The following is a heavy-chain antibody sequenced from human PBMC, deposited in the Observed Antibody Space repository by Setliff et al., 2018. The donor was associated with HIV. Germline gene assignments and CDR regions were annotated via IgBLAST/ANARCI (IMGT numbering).Heavy chain of an antibody. D-gene: IGHD2-15*01. Sequence: GGSLRLSCAGSGFTFSSYAMHWVRQAPGKGLEWVSYMSGSGSTLYYANSVRGRFTISRDNAKNSLYLQMRSLRVDDTAVYYCARDAAADYWGPGTLVTVSS. CDR1: GFTFSSYA. J-gene: IGHJ4*02. CDR2: MSGSGSTL. V-gene: IGHV3-48*01. CDR3: ARDAAADY.